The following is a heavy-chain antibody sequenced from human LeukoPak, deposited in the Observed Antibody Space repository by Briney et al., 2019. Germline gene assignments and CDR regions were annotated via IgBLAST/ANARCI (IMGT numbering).Heavy chain of an antibody. D-gene: IGHD6-13*01. J-gene: IGHJ2*01. CDR2: ISSSSSYI. Sequence: PGGSLRLSCAASGFTFSSYSMNWVRQAPGKGLEWVSSISSSSSYIYYADSVKGRFTISRDNAKNSLYLQMNSLRAEDTAVYYCARDRVAAADYWYFDLWGRGTLVTVSS. CDR3: ARDRVAAADYWYFDL. CDR1: GFTFSSYS. V-gene: IGHV3-21*01.